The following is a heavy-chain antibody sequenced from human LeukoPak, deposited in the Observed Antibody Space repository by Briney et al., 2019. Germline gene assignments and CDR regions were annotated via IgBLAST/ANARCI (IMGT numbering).Heavy chain of an antibody. CDR1: GFTFSTYS. CDR2: ISSSSSHI. Sequence: PGGSLRLSCAASGFTFSTYSMNWVRQAPGKGLECVSSISSSSSHIYYAESVKGRFTMSRDNAKNSLYLQINSLRAEDTAVYYCATGRSSSHNYYFDYWGQGTLVTVSS. J-gene: IGHJ4*02. D-gene: IGHD6-13*01. CDR3: ATGRSSSHNYYFDY. V-gene: IGHV3-21*01.